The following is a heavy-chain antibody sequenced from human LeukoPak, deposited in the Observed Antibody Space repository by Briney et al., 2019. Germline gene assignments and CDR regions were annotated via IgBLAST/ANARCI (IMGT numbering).Heavy chain of an antibody. CDR3: ARMPGEIEN. Sequence: GGSLRLSCAASGFTFSSYAMSWVRQAPGKGLEWVSVISGSGGSTYYADSVKGRFTISRDDSKNTLYLQMNSLRAEDTAVYYCARMPGEIENWGQGTLVTVSS. D-gene: IGHD3-16*01. V-gene: IGHV3-23*01. CDR1: GFTFSSYA. J-gene: IGHJ4*02. CDR2: ISGSGGST.